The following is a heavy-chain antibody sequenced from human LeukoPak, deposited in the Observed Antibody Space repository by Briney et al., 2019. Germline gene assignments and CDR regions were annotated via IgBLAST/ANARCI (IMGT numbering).Heavy chain of an antibody. D-gene: IGHD1-26*01. CDR2: IKQDGSEK. CDR1: GFTFSSYW. V-gene: IGHV3-7*01. CDR3: AGFLVGATLSVVY. J-gene: IGHJ4*02. Sequence: GGSLRLSCAASGFTFSSYWMSWVRQAPGKGLEWVANIKQDGSEKYYVDSVKGRFTISRDNAKNSLYLQMNSLRAEDTAVYYCAGFLVGATLSVVYWGQGTLVTVSS.